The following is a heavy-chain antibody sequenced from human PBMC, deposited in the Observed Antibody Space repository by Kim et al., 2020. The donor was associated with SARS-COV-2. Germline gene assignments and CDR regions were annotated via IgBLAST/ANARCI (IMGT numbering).Heavy chain of an antibody. D-gene: IGHD3-16*01. J-gene: IGHJ4*02. Sequence: YADSVKGRFNIYRDNSKNTVYLQMDSLRVEDTAVYFCARDRGGTGAVFDYWGQGTLVTVSS. CDR3: ARDRGGTGAVFDY. V-gene: IGHV3-53*01.